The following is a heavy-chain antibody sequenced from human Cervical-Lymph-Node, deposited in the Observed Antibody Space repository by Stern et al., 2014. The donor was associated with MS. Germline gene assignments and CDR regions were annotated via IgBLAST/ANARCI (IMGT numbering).Heavy chain of an antibody. CDR1: GVNFSSRR. J-gene: IGHJ4*02. V-gene: IGHV1-69*11. Sequence: DQLVESGPVVKRPGSSVRVSCEASGVNFSSRRISWGRQAPGHGLEWMGSIILLLSTTDYAQKFQGRLAITADESTGTAYMGLSGLRPEDTAIYYCATDGEQTLGLADDWGQGTLVTVAS. CDR2: IILLLSTT. CDR3: ATDGEQTLGLADD. D-gene: IGHD3-16*01.